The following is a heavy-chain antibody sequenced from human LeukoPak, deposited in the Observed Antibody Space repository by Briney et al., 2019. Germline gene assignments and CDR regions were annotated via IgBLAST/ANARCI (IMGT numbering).Heavy chain of an antibody. Sequence: PGESLKISCKGSGYTFTSYWIAWVRQMPGKGLEWMGSIYPGDSDTRYSPSFQGQVTISVDKSISAAYLQWSGLKASDTAMYYCAGLTGGGYESFYFDYWGQGTLVTVSS. J-gene: IGHJ4*02. V-gene: IGHV5-51*01. CDR3: AGLTGGGYESFYFDY. D-gene: IGHD5-12*01. CDR2: IYPGDSDT. CDR1: GYTFTSYW.